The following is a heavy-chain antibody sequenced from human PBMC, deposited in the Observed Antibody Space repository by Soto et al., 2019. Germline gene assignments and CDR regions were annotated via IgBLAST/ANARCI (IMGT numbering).Heavy chain of an antibody. D-gene: IGHD3-3*02. CDR1: GGSISSYY. J-gene: IGHJ6*02. Sequence: PSETLSLTCTVSGGSISSYYWSWIRQPPGKGLEWIGYIYYSGSTNYNPSLKSRVTISVDTSKNQFSLKLSSVTAADTAVYYCQRAPLTSIFVAYGRDVWGQGTTVNVSS. CDR2: IYYSGST. CDR3: QRAPLTSIFVAYGRDV. V-gene: IGHV4-59*08.